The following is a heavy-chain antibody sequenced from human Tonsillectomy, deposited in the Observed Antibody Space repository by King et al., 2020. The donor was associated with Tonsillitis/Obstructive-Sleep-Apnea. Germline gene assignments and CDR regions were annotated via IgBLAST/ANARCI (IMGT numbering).Heavy chain of an antibody. J-gene: IGHJ5*02. Sequence: VQLVESGGGVVQPGGSLRLSCVASGFMFTSHGFHWVRQAPGKGLEWLAFSWFDGSKEHYADSVKGRFLISRDNSKNTVYLQMNTLRAEDTAVYFCVRAYYSNYELDFLDRWGQGTLVTVSA. D-gene: IGHD4-11*01. CDR2: SWFDGSKE. V-gene: IGHV3-33*01. CDR1: GFMFTSHG. CDR3: VRAYYSNYELDFLDR.